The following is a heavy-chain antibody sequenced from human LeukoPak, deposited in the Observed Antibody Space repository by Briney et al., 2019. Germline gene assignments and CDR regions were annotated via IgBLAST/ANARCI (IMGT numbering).Heavy chain of an antibody. D-gene: IGHD5-18*01. J-gene: IGHJ4*02. CDR2: INPNSGGT. CDR3: ARASYGHEARL. V-gene: IGHV1-2*02. Sequence: GASVEVSCKAFGYTFTSNYMHWVRQAPGQGLEWMGWINPNSGGTNYAQKFQGRVTMTRDTSISTAYMELSRLRSDDTAVYYCARASYGHEARLWGQGTLVTVSS. CDR1: GYTFTSNY.